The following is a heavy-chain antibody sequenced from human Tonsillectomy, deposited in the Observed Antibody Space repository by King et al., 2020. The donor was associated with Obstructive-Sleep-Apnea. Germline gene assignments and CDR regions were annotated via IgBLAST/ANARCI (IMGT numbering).Heavy chain of an antibody. V-gene: IGHV4-39*07. D-gene: IGHD3-10*01. CDR2: IYYSGST. Sequence: QLQESGPGLVKPSETLSLTCTVSVGSISSSSYYWGWIRQPPGKGLEWIGSIYYSGSTYYNPSLKSRVTISVDTSKNQFSLKLSSVTAADTAVYYWARDLADYGSGSYYLTFHFDYWGQGTLVTVSS. J-gene: IGHJ4*02. CDR1: VGSISSSSYY. CDR3: ARDLADYGSGSYYLTFHFDY.